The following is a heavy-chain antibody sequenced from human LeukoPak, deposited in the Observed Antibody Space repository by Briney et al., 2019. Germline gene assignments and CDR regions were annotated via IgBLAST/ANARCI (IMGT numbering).Heavy chain of an antibody. V-gene: IGHV4-59*01. D-gene: IGHD5-24*01. Sequence: SETLSLTCTVSGGSISSYYWSWLRQPPGKGLEWIGYIYYSGSTNYNPSLKSRVTISVDTSKNQFSLKLSSVTAADTAVYYCARDRQRWLQSDAFDIWGQGTMVTVSS. CDR2: IYYSGST. CDR1: GGSISSYY. CDR3: ARDRQRWLQSDAFDI. J-gene: IGHJ3*02.